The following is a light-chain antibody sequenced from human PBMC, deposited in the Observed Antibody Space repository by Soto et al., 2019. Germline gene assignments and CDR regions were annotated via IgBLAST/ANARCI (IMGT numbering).Light chain of an antibody. CDR3: AVWDTVLTGV. V-gene: IGLV2-14*01. CDR2: EVN. CDR1: SSDIGGHNY. J-gene: IGLJ2*01. Sequence: QSVLTQPASVSGSPGQSITISCTGTSSDIGGHNYVSWYQQHPGKAPKLMIYEVNNRPSGVSSRFSGSKSGNTASLTISGLQAEDEADYYCAVWDTVLTGVFGGGTKLTVL.